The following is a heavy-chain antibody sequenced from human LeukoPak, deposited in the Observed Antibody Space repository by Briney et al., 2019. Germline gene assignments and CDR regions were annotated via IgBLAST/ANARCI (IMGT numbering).Heavy chain of an antibody. V-gene: IGHV3-74*01. CDR2: INSDGSST. D-gene: IGHD3-3*01. CDR3: ARDEDWSGYYGAFDI. Sequence: GSLRLSCAASGFTFSIYWMHWVHQAPGKGLVWVSRINSDGSSTSYADSVKGRFTISRDNAKNTLYLQMNSLRAEDTAVYYCARDEDWSGYYGAFDIWGQGTMVTVSS. CDR1: GFTFSIYW. J-gene: IGHJ3*02.